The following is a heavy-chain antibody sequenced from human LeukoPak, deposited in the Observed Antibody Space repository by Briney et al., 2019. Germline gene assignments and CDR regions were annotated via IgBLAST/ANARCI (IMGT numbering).Heavy chain of an antibody. D-gene: IGHD5-18*01. V-gene: IGHV4-39*01. CDR3: ARRGDSHAIFDY. J-gene: IGHJ4*02. CDR1: GGSINNYY. CDR2: NYYGGST. Sequence: SETLSLTCTVSGGSINNYYWSWIRQPPGKGLEWIGSNYYGGSTHYSPSLKSRVTISVDTSKNQFSLKLSSVTAADTAVYYCARRGDSHAIFDYWGQGILVTVSS.